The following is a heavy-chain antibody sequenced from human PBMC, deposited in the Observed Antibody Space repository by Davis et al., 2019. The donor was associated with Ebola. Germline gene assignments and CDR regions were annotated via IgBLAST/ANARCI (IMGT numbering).Heavy chain of an antibody. Sequence: PGGSLRLSCAASGFTFSSYWMSWVRQAPGKGLEWVANIKQDGSEKYYVDSVKGRFTISRDNAKNSLYLQMNSLRAEDTAVYYCASAWGGDQLLPRYYYYYYGMDVWGQGTTVTVSS. CDR2: IKQDGSEK. D-gene: IGHD2-2*01. CDR3: ASAWGGDQLLPRYYYYYYGMDV. CDR1: GFTFSSYW. J-gene: IGHJ6*02. V-gene: IGHV3-7*03.